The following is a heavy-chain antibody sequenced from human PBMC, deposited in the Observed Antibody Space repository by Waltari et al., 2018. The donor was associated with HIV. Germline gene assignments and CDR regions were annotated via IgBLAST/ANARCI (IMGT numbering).Heavy chain of an antibody. CDR1: GYPFTDYG. Sequence: QVQLLQSGSEVKRPGASVKVSCKTSGYPFTDYGINWVRQAPRQGLEWMGWISTYNGNTKFAQTLQARISMTIDTSRHTAYMDLRSLRSDDTAVYYCARGDRAFDVWGQGTMVSVSS. CDR3: ARGDRAFDV. CDR2: ISTYNGNT. V-gene: IGHV1-18*01. D-gene: IGHD1-26*01. J-gene: IGHJ3*01.